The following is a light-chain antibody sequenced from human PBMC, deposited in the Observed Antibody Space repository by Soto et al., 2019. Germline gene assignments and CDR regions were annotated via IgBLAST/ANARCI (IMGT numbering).Light chain of an antibody. CDR2: AAS. V-gene: IGKV1-27*01. Sequence: DIQMTQSPSSLSASVGDRVTITCRASQGISNYLAWYQQKPGKVPKLLLYAASTLQSGVPSRFSGSGSGTDFALPISSLQPEDVATYYCQQYNGAPWTFGQGTNVEIE. CDR1: QGISNY. J-gene: IGKJ1*01. CDR3: QQYNGAPWT.